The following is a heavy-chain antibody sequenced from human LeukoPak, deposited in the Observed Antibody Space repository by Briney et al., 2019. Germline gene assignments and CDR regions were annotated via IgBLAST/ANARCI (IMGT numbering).Heavy chain of an antibody. CDR2: ISDTGDST. V-gene: IGHV3-23*01. CDR3: ARATWDPNYYYYMDV. Sequence: PGGSLRLSCTASGFTFSSYAMSWVRQAPGKGLEWVSSISDTGDSTYYADSVKGRFTISRDNSKNTLYLQMNSLRAEDTAVYFCARATWDPNYYYYMDVWGKGTTVTISS. CDR1: GFTFSSYA. D-gene: IGHD1-26*01. J-gene: IGHJ6*03.